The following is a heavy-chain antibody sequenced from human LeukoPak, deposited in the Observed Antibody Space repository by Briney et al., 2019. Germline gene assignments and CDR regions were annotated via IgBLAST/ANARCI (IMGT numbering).Heavy chain of an antibody. J-gene: IGHJ4*02. D-gene: IGHD6-6*01. CDR1: GFTFSSYS. CDR3: AREIDSSSPDFDY. V-gene: IGHV3-21*01. CDR2: ISSSSSYI. Sequence: GGSLRLSCAASGFTFSSYSMNWVRQAPGKGLEWVSSISSSSSYIHYADSVKGRFTISRDNAKNSLYLQMNSLRAEDTAVYYCAREIDSSSPDFDYWGQGTLVTVSS.